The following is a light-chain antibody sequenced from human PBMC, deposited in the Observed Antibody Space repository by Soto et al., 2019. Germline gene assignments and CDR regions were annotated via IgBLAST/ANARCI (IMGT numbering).Light chain of an antibody. CDR2: DAS. Sequence: DIQMTQSPSSLSASVGDRVTITCQASQNINIYLNWYQQRPGRAPKLLIYDASSLEKGVPSRFSGTGSGTHFTLTISSLQPEDIATYYCQPYDDLPFTFGPGTKVDIK. J-gene: IGKJ3*01. CDR3: QPYDDLPFT. V-gene: IGKV1-33*01. CDR1: QNINIY.